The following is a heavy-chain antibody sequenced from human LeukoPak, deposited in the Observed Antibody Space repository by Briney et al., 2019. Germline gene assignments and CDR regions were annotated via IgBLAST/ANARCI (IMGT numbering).Heavy chain of an antibody. CDR2: ISGSGGST. CDR1: GFTFSSYA. D-gene: IGHD2-2*02. J-gene: IGHJ4*02. CDR3: AKHGCTTTTCYTNY. V-gene: IGHV3-23*01. Sequence: GGSLRLSCAASGFTFSSYAMSWVRQAPGRGLELGSAISGSGGSTYYADSVKGRFTISRDNSKNTLYLQMNSLRVEDTAVYYCAKHGCTTTTCYTNYWGQGTLVTVSS.